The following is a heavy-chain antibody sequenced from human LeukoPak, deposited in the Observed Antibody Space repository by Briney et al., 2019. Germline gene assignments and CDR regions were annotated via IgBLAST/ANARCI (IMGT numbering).Heavy chain of an antibody. CDR3: ARVLWDSSGYSFDS. V-gene: IGHV3-33*01. D-gene: IGHD3-22*01. CDR2: IWYDGSKK. J-gene: IGHJ4*02. Sequence: GRSLRLSCAASGFTFSSYGMHWVRQAPGKGLEWVALIWYDGSKKYHADSVKDRFSISRDNSKNTLYLQMSSLGAEDTAVYYCARVLWDSSGYSFDSWGQGTLVTVSS. CDR1: GFTFSSYG.